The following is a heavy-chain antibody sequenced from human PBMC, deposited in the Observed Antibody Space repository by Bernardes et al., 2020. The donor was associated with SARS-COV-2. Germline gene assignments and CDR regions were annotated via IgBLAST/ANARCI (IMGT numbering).Heavy chain of an antibody. CDR1: GHTFSGYY. J-gene: IGHJ1*01. Sequence: ASVKVSCKASGHTFSGYYMHWVRQAPGQGLEWMGWINPNSGGTKYAQKFQGRVTMTRDTAISTAYMELSRLRSDDTAVYYCARTFYYNITGYYYVYPQLWSKGTLVNVSS. V-gene: IGHV1-2*02. CDR3: ARTFYYNITGYYYVYPQL. CDR2: INPNSGGT. D-gene: IGHD3-22*01.